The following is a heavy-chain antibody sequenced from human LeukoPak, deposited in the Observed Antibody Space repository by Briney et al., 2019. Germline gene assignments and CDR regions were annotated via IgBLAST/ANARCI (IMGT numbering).Heavy chain of an antibody. D-gene: IGHD3-22*01. CDR2: ISSSSSTI. CDR1: GFTFSSYS. V-gene: IGHV3-48*01. CDR3: ARNEDYSDSTGYYSTFYLDS. J-gene: IGHJ4*02. Sequence: GGSLRLSCAASGFTFSSYSMNWVRQAPGKGLEWVSYISSSSSTIYYADSVKGRFTISRDNAKNSLYLQMKSLRAEDTAVYYCARNEDYSDSTGYYSTFYLDSWGQGTLVTVSS.